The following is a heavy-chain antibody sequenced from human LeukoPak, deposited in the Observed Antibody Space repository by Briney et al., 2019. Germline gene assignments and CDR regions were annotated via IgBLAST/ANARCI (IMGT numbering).Heavy chain of an antibody. CDR1: GYTFTSYG. D-gene: IGHD3-22*01. J-gene: IGHJ3*02. Sequence: GASVKVSCKASGYTFTSYGISWVRQAPGQGLEWMGWISAYNGNTNYAQKLQGRVTMTTDTSTSTAYMELRSLRSDDTAVYYCARGRVLKRAYYYDSSVYLSAFDIWGQGTMVTASS. CDR2: ISAYNGNT. V-gene: IGHV1-18*01. CDR3: ARGRVLKRAYYYDSSVYLSAFDI.